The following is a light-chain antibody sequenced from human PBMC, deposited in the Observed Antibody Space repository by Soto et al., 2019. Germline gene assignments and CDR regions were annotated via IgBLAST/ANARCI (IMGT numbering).Light chain of an antibody. Sequence: DIQMTQSPSSLSASVGDRVTITCRASQGISNYLAWYQQKPGKVPKLLIYAASTLQSGVPSRFSGSASGTDFTLTIIRLQPEDVATYYCQKYNSAPRTFGQGTKVEIK. CDR3: QKYNSAPRT. J-gene: IGKJ1*01. V-gene: IGKV1-27*01. CDR2: AAS. CDR1: QGISNY.